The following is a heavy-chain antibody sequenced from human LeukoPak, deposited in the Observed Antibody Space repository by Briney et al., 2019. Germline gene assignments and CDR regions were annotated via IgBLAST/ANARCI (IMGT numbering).Heavy chain of an antibody. CDR1: GGSISSSSYY. CDR2: IYYSGST. Sequence: SETLSLTCTVSGGSISSSSYYWGWIRQPPGKGLEWIGSIYYSGSTDYNPSLKSRVTISVDTSKNQFSLKLSSVTAADTAVYYCTASDSSGYRPFDYWGQGTLVTVSS. J-gene: IGHJ4*02. CDR3: TASDSSGYRPFDY. V-gene: IGHV4-39*01. D-gene: IGHD3-22*01.